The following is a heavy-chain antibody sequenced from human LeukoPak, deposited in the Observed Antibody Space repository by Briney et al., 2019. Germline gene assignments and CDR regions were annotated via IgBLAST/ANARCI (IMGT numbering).Heavy chain of an antibody. CDR2: ISSSSSYI. CDR1: GLTFSSYS. J-gene: IGHJ4*02. V-gene: IGHV3-21*01. D-gene: IGHD1-26*01. Sequence: GGSLRLSCAASGLTFSSYSMNWVRQAPGKGLEWVSSISSSSSYIYYADSVKGRFTISRDNAKNSLYLQMNSLRAEDTAVYYCARGLPWGTDYWGQGTLVTVSS. CDR3: ARGLPWGTDY.